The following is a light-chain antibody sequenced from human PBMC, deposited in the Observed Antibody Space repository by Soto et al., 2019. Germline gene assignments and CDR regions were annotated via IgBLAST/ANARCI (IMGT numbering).Light chain of an antibody. CDR3: SSYTSNSTLYV. CDR1: SGDVGGYNY. CDR2: EVS. V-gene: IGLV2-14*01. J-gene: IGLJ1*01. Sequence: QSALTQPASVSGSPGQSITISCTGTSGDVGGYNYVSWYQQHPGKAPKLMIYEVSNRPSGVSNRFSGSKSGNTASLTISGLQAEDEADYYCSSYTSNSTLYVFGTGTKLTVL.